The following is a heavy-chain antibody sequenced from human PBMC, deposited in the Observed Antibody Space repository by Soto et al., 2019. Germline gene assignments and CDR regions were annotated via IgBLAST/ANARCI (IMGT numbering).Heavy chain of an antibody. CDR1: GGSISSSNW. V-gene: IGHV4-4*02. CDR3: ARGWTEGRVDY. CDR2: IYHSGNT. D-gene: IGHD3-3*01. Sequence: QVQLQESGPGLVKPSGTLSLTCAVSGGSISSSNWWSWVRQPPGKGLEWIGEIYHSGNTNYNPSLNSRITMAANKTRNQFSLELSSVTAEDSIVYNCARGWTEGRVDYWGQGTLGTVSS. J-gene: IGHJ4*02.